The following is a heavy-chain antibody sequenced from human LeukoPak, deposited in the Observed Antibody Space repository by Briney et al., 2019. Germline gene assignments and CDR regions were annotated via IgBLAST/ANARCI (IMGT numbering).Heavy chain of an antibody. Sequence: ASVKVSCKAFGYTFTSYYLHWVRQAPGQGLEWMGIINPRGGTTSFAQKFQGRVTMTRDTSTSTVYMDLSSLRSDDTAVYYCARGIATAGYDYWRQGSLVTVSS. V-gene: IGHV1-46*01. D-gene: IGHD6-13*01. CDR2: INPRGGTT. CDR1: GYTFTSYY. CDR3: ARGIATAGYDY. J-gene: IGHJ4*02.